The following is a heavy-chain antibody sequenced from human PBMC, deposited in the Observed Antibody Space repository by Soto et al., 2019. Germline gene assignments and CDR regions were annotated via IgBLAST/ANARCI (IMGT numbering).Heavy chain of an antibody. CDR1: GFTFSSYA. Sequence: PGGSLRLSCSASGFTFSSYAMHWVRQAPGKGLEYVSAISSNGGSTYYADSVKGRFTISRDNSKNTLYLQMSSLRAEDTAVYYCVKDRGYCSSTSCPRVVVITFFQHWGQGTLVTVSS. D-gene: IGHD2-2*01. CDR2: ISSNGGST. CDR3: VKDRGYCSSTSCPRVVVITFFQH. J-gene: IGHJ1*01. V-gene: IGHV3-64D*06.